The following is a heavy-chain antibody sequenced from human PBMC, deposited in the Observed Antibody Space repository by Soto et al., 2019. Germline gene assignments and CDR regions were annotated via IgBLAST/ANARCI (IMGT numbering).Heavy chain of an antibody. Sequence: QVQLVQSGAEVKKPGSSVKVSCKASGGTFSSYAISWVRQAPGQGLEWMGGLIPIFGTANYAQKFQGRVTITADKSTSTAYMELSSLRSEDTAVYYCARRRVATITTYYYYYGMDVWGQGTTVTVSS. CDR1: GGTFSSYA. CDR2: LIPIFGTA. D-gene: IGHD5-12*01. J-gene: IGHJ6*02. CDR3: ARRRVATITTYYYYYGMDV. V-gene: IGHV1-69*06.